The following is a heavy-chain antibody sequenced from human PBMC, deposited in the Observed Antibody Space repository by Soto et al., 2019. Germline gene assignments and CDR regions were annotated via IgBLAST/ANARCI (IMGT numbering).Heavy chain of an antibody. CDR2: IGTTGDT. CDR3: ARAIGQTLFDY. J-gene: IGHJ4*02. D-gene: IGHD3-22*01. Sequence: PGGSLRLSCSASGFTFSSYDMHWGRQGTGKGLEWVSAIGTTGDTYYAGSVKGRFTISRENAKNSLYLQMNSLRAGDTAIYFCARAIGQTLFDYWGQGTLVTVSS. CDR1: GFTFSSYD. V-gene: IGHV3-13*04.